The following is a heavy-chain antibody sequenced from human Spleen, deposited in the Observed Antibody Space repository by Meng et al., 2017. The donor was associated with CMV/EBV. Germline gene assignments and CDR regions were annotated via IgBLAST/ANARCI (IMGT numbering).Heavy chain of an antibody. D-gene: IGHD3-3*01. CDR3: ARTVTIFGVVIIGIFDY. CDR1: GFTFSRYG. V-gene: IGHV3-30*02. CDR2: IRYDGSNK. J-gene: IGHJ4*02. Sequence: GESLKISCAASGFTFSRYGMNWVRQAPGKGLEWVAFIRYDGSNKYYPDSVKGRFTISRDNSKNTLYLQMNSLRAEDTAVYYCARTVTIFGVVIIGIFDYWGQGTLVTVSS.